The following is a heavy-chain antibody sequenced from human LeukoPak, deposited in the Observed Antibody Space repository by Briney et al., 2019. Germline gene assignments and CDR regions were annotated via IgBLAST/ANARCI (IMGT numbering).Heavy chain of an antibody. Sequence: SGGSLRLSCAASGFTLSSYSMTWVRQAPGKGLEWVSTIGGGGSTYYADSVKGRFATSRDNSKNTLYLQMNSLRAEDTAVYYCAKEGSTTFREDFDCWGQGTLVIVPS. V-gene: IGHV3-23*01. D-gene: IGHD3-16*01. CDR3: AKEGSTTFREDFDC. CDR1: GFTLSSYS. J-gene: IGHJ4*02. CDR2: IGGGGST.